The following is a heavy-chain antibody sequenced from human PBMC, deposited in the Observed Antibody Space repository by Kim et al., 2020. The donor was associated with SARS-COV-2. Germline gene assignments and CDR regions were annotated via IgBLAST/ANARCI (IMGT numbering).Heavy chain of an antibody. D-gene: IGHD6-13*01. CDR2: IIPIFGTA. CDR1: GGTFSSYA. CDR3: ASSSSWYHYYYGMDV. V-gene: IGHV1-69*13. Sequence: SVKVSCKASGGTFSSYAISWVRQAPGQGLEWMGGIIPIFGTANYAQKFQGRVTITADESTSTAYMELSSLRSEDTAVYYCASSSSWYHYYYGMDVWGQGTTVTVSS. J-gene: IGHJ6*02.